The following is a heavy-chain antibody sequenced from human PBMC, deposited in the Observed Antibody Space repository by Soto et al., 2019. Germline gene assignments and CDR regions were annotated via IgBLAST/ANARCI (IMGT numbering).Heavy chain of an antibody. V-gene: IGHV3-23*01. Sequence: GGSLRLSCAASGFTFSSYAMSWVRQAPGKGLEWVSAISGSGGSTYYADSVKGRFTISRDNSKNTLYLQMNSLRAEDTAVYYCAKDRYIVVVVAATPPDYWGQGTLVTVSP. CDR2: ISGSGGST. CDR3: AKDRYIVVVVAATPPDY. D-gene: IGHD2-15*01. CDR1: GFTFSSYA. J-gene: IGHJ4*02.